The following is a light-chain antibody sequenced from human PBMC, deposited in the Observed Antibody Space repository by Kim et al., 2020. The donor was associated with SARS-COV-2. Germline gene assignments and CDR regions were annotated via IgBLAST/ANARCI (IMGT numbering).Light chain of an antibody. CDR2: GAS. CDR1: QVVSSSY. J-gene: IGKJ1*01. Sequence: SPGDRVTLSCRASQVVSSSYLAWYQQKPGQAPRLLIYGASRRATGVPDRFSGSGSGTDFTLTISRLEPEDFAVYHCQQCDNSPWSFGQGTKVDIK. CDR3: QQCDNSPWS. V-gene: IGKV3-20*01.